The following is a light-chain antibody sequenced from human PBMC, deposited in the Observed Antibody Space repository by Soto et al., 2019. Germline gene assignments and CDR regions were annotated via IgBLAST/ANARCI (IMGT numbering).Light chain of an antibody. CDR3: QQYNSYSSWT. CDR2: KAS. Sequence: DIQMIHSPSTLSASVGDRVTITCRASQSISSWLAWYQQKPGKAPKLLIYKASSLESGVPSRFSGSGSGTEFTLTISSLQPDDFATYYCQQYNSYSSWTFGQGTKVDIK. V-gene: IGKV1-5*03. J-gene: IGKJ1*01. CDR1: QSISSW.